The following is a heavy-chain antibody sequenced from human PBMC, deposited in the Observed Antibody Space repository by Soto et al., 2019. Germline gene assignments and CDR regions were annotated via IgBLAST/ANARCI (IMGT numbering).Heavy chain of an antibody. V-gene: IGHV3-33*01. CDR3: ARIRYGSGSYPPDY. CDR2: IWSDGSNK. Sequence: GGSLRLSCAASGFAFGNYGIHWVRQAPGKGLEWVAVIWSDGSNKYYADPVKGRFTISRDNSKNTLYLQMNSLRAEDTAVYYCARIRYGSGSYPPDYWGQGTLVTVSS. J-gene: IGHJ4*02. CDR1: GFAFGNYG. D-gene: IGHD3-10*01.